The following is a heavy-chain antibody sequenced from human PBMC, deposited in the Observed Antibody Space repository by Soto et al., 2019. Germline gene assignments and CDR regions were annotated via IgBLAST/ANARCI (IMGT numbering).Heavy chain of an antibody. Sequence: SGPTLVNPTETLTLTCNVSGFSLTTGRTGVSWIRQPPGKALEWLAHIFSDAERSYSRSLQGRLTVSKVGSGSHVVLTMTNMDPVDTGTYFCVRMNAESYSSYYAMDVWGQGTTVTVSS. CDR3: VRMNAESYSSYYAMDV. V-gene: IGHV2-26*01. CDR2: IFSDAER. D-gene: IGHD3-10*01. J-gene: IGHJ6*02. CDR1: GFSLTTGRTG.